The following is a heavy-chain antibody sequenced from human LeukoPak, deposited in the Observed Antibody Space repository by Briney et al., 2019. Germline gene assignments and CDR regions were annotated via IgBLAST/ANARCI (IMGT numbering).Heavy chain of an antibody. Sequence: GGSLRLSCAASGFTLSTYNMHWVRQATGKGLEWVSAIGPAGDTYYSGSVKGRFTISRENAKNSLYLQMNSMRAGDTAVYYCARVRISAWILDYWGQGALVPVSS. CDR2: IGPAGDT. D-gene: IGHD6-19*01. CDR3: ARVRISAWILDY. V-gene: IGHV3-13*01. CDR1: GFTLSTYN. J-gene: IGHJ4*02.